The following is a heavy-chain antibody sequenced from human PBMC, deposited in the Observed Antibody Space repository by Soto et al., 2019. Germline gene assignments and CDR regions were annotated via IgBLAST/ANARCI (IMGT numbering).Heavy chain of an antibody. V-gene: IGHV1-18*01. Sequence: QVKLVQSGPEVKKPGASVMVSCQASGYNFNNFLISWVRQAPGQGPEWVGWISADNGDTNYGQKFLGRVTMTTDTSTSTAYMDLRSLRAVDTAVYYCARVYYDSSGFYHEDHWGQGTLISVSS. CDR1: GYNFNNFL. CDR3: ARVYYDSSGFYHEDH. D-gene: IGHD3-22*01. CDR2: ISADNGDT. J-gene: IGHJ1*01.